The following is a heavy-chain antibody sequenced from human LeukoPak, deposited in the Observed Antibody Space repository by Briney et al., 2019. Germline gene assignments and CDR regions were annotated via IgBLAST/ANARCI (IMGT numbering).Heavy chain of an antibody. Sequence: GGSLRLSCAASGFTFSTYWMSWVRQAPGKGLEWLANIKEDGSDKYYVDSVKGRFTISRDNAKNSLYLQMNSLRAEDTAVFYCAKVSGFKITFGGVIDWGQGTPVTVSS. CDR2: IKEDGSDK. V-gene: IGHV3-7*02. CDR3: AKVSGFKITFGGVID. J-gene: IGHJ4*02. D-gene: IGHD3-16*02. CDR1: GFTFSTYW.